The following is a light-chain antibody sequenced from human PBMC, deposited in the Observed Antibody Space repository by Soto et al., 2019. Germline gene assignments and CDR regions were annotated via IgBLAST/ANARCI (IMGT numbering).Light chain of an antibody. V-gene: IGKV3-20*01. CDR2: GES. J-gene: IGKJ1*01. Sequence: ELVLTQSPGTLSLSPGERATLSCRVSQSVTYNYLAWSQQKSGQPPRILIYGESSRATGIPDRFSGSGSGTDLNLTISRLEPEDFAVYYCHKYGYSPPTCGQGTKVDIK. CDR1: QSVTYNY. CDR3: HKYGYSPPT.